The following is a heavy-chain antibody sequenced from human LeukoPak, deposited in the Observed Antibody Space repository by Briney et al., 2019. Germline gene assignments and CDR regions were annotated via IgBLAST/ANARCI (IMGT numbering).Heavy chain of an antibody. CDR2: ISYDGTNK. CDR3: AKARLYSSGGLDWFDP. J-gene: IGHJ5*02. Sequence: GRSLRLYCAASRFTCSSYAMDWVGQGPGHGLEWGAVISYDGTNKYYADSVNGRFTICRDNSKNTLYLQMNSLRAEDTALYYCAKARLYSSGGLDWFDPWGQGTLVTVSS. D-gene: IGHD6-19*01. CDR1: RFTCSSYA. V-gene: IGHV3-30-3*01.